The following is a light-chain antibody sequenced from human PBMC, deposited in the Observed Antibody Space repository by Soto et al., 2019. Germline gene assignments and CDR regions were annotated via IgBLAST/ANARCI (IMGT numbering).Light chain of an antibody. CDR1: QSVSSSY. CDR2: GAS. CDR3: QQYGSSPWT. Sequence: EIVLTQSPGTLSLPPGERAILSCRASQSVSSSYLAWYQQKPGQAPRLLIYGASSRATGIPDRFSGSGSGTDFTLTISRLEPEDFAVYYCQQYGSSPWTFGQG. J-gene: IGKJ1*01. V-gene: IGKV3-20*01.